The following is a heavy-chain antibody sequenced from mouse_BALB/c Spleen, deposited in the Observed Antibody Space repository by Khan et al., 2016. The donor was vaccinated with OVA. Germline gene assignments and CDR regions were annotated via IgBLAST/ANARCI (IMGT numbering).Heavy chain of an antibody. CDR2: ISYSGST. D-gene: IGHD1-2*01. CDR3: ARTARIKY. Sequence: EVKLEESGPGLVKPSQSLSLTCTVTGYSITSGYGWNWIRQFPGNKMEWMGYISYSGSTNYNPSLKSRISITRDTSKNQFFLQLNAVTTEYPATSYCARTARIKYWGQGTTLTVSS. V-gene: IGHV3-2*02. J-gene: IGHJ2*01. CDR1: GYSITSGYG.